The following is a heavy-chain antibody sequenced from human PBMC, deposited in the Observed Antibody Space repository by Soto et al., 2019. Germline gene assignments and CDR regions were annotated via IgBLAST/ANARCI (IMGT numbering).Heavy chain of an antibody. D-gene: IGHD3-22*01. CDR2: IYCDDEK. CDR1: GFSISTSRVG. Sequence: QITLKESGPTLVKPTQTLTLTCTFAGFSISTSRVGVGSIRQPPGKPLEGLALIYCDDEKRYSPALKTKRTINKDTSKGQLILTMTDMDPVDTATDYCTRDSSGFMGLDYGVQGMLVTVS. V-gene: IGHV2-5*02. J-gene: IGHJ4*02. CDR3: TRDSSGFMGLDY.